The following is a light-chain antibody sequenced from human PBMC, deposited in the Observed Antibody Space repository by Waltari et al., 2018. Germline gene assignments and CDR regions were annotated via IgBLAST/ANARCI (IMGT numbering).Light chain of an antibody. J-gene: IGKJ2*02. V-gene: IGKV3-15*01. CDR2: GAS. CDR3: QQYNTWPPST. CDR1: QSVSDN. Sequence: EIVMTQSPAALSVSPGERATLSCRASQSVSDNLAWYQHKPGQPPRLLISGASTRATGVPARFSGSGSGTEFTLTISSLQSEYSAIYFCQQYNTWPPSTFGQGTKLEIK.